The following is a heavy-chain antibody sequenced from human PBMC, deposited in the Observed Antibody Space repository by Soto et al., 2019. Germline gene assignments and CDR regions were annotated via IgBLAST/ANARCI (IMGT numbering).Heavy chain of an antibody. D-gene: IGHD6-19*01. V-gene: IGHV3-7*01. CDR1: GFTFSTYW. Sequence: VQLVESGGGLVNPGGSLRLSCVASGFTFSTYWMSWVRQTPGKGLEWVANIKQDGSEEFYVDSVKGRFTISRDNAKNSLYLQMNSLRVEDTAVYYCAREASSGWYLIDFWGQGSLVTISS. CDR3: AREASSGWYLIDF. J-gene: IGHJ4*02. CDR2: IKQDGSEE.